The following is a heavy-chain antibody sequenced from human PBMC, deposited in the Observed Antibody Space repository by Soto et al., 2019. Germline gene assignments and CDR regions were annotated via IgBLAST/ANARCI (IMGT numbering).Heavy chain of an antibody. CDR3: ATPKGYCSGGSCYRGYAFDI. D-gene: IGHD2-15*01. V-gene: IGHV1-46*03. CDR1: GYTFTSYY. J-gene: IGHJ3*02. CDR2: INPSGGST. Sequence: QVQLVQSGAEVKKPGASVKVSCKASGYTFTSYYMHWVRQAPGQGLEWMGIINPSGGSTSYAQKCQGRVTMTRDTSTSTVYMELSSLRSEDTAVYYCATPKGYCSGGSCYRGYAFDIWGQGTMVTVSS.